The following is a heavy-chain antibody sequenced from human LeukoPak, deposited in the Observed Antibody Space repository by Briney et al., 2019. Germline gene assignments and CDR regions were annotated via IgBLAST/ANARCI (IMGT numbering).Heavy chain of an antibody. CDR2: IYYTGST. V-gene: IGHV4-59*08. D-gene: IGHD5-12*01. J-gene: IGHJ4*01. CDR3: ASHGSSGHDPLT. Sequence: PSETLSLTCTVSGDSIRSYYWNWIRRPPGKGLEWIGYIYYTGSTSYNPSLKSRVTISLDTSKSQFSLRLTSVTAAVTAVYYCASHGSSGHDPLTWGQGTLVTVSS. CDR1: GDSIRSYY.